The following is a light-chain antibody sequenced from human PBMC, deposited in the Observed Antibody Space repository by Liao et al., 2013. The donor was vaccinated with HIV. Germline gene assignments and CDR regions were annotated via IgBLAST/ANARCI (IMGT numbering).Light chain of an antibody. V-gene: IGLV3-21*04. Sequence: SYELTQPPSVSVAPGKTARITCGEDNVGSKTVHWYQQKPGQAPVLVISYDSDRPSGIPERFSGSNSGNTATLTISSVEAGDEADYYCQVWDSSSDVVFGGGTKLTVL. CDR2: YDS. CDR3: QVWDSSSDVV. J-gene: IGLJ2*01. CDR1: NVGSKT.